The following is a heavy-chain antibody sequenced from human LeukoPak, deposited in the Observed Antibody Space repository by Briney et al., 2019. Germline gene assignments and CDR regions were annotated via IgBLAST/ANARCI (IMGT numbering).Heavy chain of an antibody. D-gene: IGHD3-10*01. J-gene: IGHJ5*02. CDR2: ISSSSSYI. V-gene: IGHV3-21*01. CDR1: GFTFSSYS. Sequence: GGSLRLSCAASGFTFSSYSMNWVRQAPGKGLEWVSSISSSSSYIYYADSVKGRFTISRDNAKNSLYLQMNSLRAEDTAVYYCARGETLSITMVRGVILSPFDPWGQGTLVTVSS. CDR3: ARGETLSITMVRGVILSPFDP.